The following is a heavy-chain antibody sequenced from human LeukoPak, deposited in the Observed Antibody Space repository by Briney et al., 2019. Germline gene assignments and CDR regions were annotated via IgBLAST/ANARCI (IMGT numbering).Heavy chain of an antibody. Sequence: GGSLRLSCAASGFTLSSYAMSWVPEAPGKGLEWVYAISDTGNTYHADSVKGRFTISRDSSKNTLFLQMNSLRAEGTAVYYCARDHVGSVWSYFDYWGQGNLVTVSS. V-gene: IGHV3-23*01. CDR2: ISDTGNT. CDR3: ARDHVGSVWSYFDY. D-gene: IGHD1-26*01. CDR1: GFTLSSYA. J-gene: IGHJ4*02.